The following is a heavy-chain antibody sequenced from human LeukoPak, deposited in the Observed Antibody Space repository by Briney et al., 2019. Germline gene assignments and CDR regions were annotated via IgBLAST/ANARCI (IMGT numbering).Heavy chain of an antibody. CDR3: RGYAFGYLGGDY. CDR1: GGSISSSNYY. CDR2: IYYSGSS. V-gene: IGHV4-39*01. D-gene: IGHD5-12*01. J-gene: IGHJ4*02. Sequence: SETLSLTCTVSGGSISSSNYYWGWIRQPPGKGLEWIGSIYYSGSSYYNPSLKSRATISVYTSKNQFSLKLSSVTAAETAVYYCRGYAFGYLGGDYWGQGALVTVSS.